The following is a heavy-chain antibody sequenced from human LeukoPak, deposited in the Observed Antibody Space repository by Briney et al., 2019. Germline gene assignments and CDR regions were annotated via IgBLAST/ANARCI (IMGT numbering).Heavy chain of an antibody. V-gene: IGHV1-2*02. J-gene: IGHJ6*03. D-gene: IGHD3-3*01. CDR2: INPNSGGT. CDR1: GYTFTGYY. Sequence: GASVKVSCKASGYTFTGYYMHWVRQAPGQGLEWMGWINPNSGGTNYAQKFQGRVTMTRDTSISTAYMELSRLRSDDTAVYYCARVAITIRGGILVYYDFWSAYMDVWGKGTTVTVSS. CDR3: ARVAITIRGGILVYYDFWSAYMDV.